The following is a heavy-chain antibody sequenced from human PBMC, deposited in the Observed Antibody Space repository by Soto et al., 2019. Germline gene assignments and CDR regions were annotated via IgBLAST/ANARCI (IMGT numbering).Heavy chain of an antibody. Sequence: QVQLVQSGAEVKKPGSSVTVSCKASGGTFSSYAISWVRQAPGQGLEWMGRIIPFIGTANYAQKFQGRVTITADDSTSTDYMELTSLRSADTAVYYCARVVMTTVPASYYYGMDVWGQGTKVTVSS. CDR1: GGTFSSYA. V-gene: IGHV1-69*18. J-gene: IGHJ6*01. CDR2: IIPFIGTA. D-gene: IGHD4-4*01. CDR3: ARVVMTTVPASYYYGMDV.